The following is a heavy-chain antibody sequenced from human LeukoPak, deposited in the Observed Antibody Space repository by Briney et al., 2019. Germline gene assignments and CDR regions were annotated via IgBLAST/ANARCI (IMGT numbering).Heavy chain of an antibody. J-gene: IGHJ4*02. CDR3: ARDSGSRFDY. V-gene: IGHV3-21*01. CDR1: GFTFSSYS. Sequence: PGGSLRLSCAASGFTFSSYSMNWVRQAPGKGLEWVSSISSSGTYINYADSVKGRFTLSRDNAKNSLYLQMNSLRAEDTAVYYCARDSGSRFDYWGQGTLVTVSS. D-gene: IGHD2-15*01. CDR2: ISSSGTYI.